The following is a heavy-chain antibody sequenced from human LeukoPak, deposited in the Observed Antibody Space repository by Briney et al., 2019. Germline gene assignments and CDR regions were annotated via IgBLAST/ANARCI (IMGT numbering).Heavy chain of an antibody. Sequence: GGSLRLSCAASGLTFSSYWMSWVRQAPGKGLEWVANIRQDGSEKYYVDSVKGRFTISRDNAKNSLYLQMNSLRAEDTAVYYCARDGYCSGGSCYGYFDYWGQGTLVTVSS. J-gene: IGHJ4*02. CDR2: IRQDGSEK. CDR3: ARDGYCSGGSCYGYFDY. D-gene: IGHD2-15*01. CDR1: GLTFSSYW. V-gene: IGHV3-7*01.